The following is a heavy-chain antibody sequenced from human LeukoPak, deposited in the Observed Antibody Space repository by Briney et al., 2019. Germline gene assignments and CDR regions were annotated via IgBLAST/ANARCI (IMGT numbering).Heavy chain of an antibody. CDR3: ARADRYSSGWYAFPIDY. CDR1: GYTFTSYG. Sequence: SVKVSCKASGYTFTSYGISWVRQAPGQGLEWMGWISAYNGNTNYAQKLQGRVTMTTDTSTSTAYMELRSLRSDDTAVYYCARADRYSSGWYAFPIDYWGQGTLVTVSS. CDR2: ISAYNGNT. D-gene: IGHD6-19*01. V-gene: IGHV1-18*04. J-gene: IGHJ4*02.